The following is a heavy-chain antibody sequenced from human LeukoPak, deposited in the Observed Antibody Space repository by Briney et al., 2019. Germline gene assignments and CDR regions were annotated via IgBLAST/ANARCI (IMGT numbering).Heavy chain of an antibody. CDR1: GVAFSTYA. Sequence: SGGSLRLSCAASGVAFSTYAMNWVRQAPGKGLEWVSAISGSGATAYYEDSVKGRFTISRDNSKKELYLQMSSLRAEDTAVYYCAKAESNDMLTPFDSWGQGTLVTVSS. J-gene: IGHJ4*02. V-gene: IGHV3-23*01. CDR2: ISGSGATA. D-gene: IGHD3-9*01. CDR3: AKAESNDMLTPFDS.